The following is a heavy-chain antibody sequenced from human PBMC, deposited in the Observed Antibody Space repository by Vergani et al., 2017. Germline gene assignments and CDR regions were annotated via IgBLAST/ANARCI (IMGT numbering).Heavy chain of an antibody. D-gene: IGHD3-22*01. CDR3: AKEYYYDSSGYPNWFDP. V-gene: IGHV3-23*01. Sequence: EVQLLESGGGLVQPGGSLRLSCAASGFTFSSYAMSWVRTAPGKGLEWVSAISGSGGSTYYADSVKGRFTIARDNSKTTLYLQMNSLRAEDTAVSYCAKEYYYDSSGYPNWFDPWGQGPLVTVSS. J-gene: IGHJ5*02. CDR2: ISGSGGST. CDR1: GFTFSSYA.